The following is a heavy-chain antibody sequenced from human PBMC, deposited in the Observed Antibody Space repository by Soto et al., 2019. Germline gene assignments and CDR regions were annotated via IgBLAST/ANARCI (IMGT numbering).Heavy chain of an antibody. Sequence: ASVKVSCKASGYTFSTYGISWVRQAPGQGLEWVGWINAYNGNTNYAQNFQGRVTMTTDTSTSTAYMELSSLRSEDTAVYYCAREGVRGMDVWGQGTTVTVSS. V-gene: IGHV1-18*01. CDR3: AREGVRGMDV. D-gene: IGHD3-16*01. CDR1: GYTFSTYG. CDR2: INAYNGNT. J-gene: IGHJ6*02.